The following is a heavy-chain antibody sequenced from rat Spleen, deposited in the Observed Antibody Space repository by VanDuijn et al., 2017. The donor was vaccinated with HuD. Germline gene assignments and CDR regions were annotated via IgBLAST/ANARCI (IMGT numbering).Heavy chain of an antibody. V-gene: IGHV5S23*01. D-gene: IGHD1-4*01. J-gene: IGHJ3*01. CDR1: GFTFSDYA. CDR2: ITNTGGST. CDR3: TRVRRGPFAY. Sequence: EVQLVESGGGLVQPGNSLKLSCAASGFTFSDYAMAWVRQSPKKGLEWVASITNTGGSTYYPDSVKSRFTISRDNAKSTLYLQMNSLRSEDTATYYCTRVRRGPFAYRGQGTLVTVSS.